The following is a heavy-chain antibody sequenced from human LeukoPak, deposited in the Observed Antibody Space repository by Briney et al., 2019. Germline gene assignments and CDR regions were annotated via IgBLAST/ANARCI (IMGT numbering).Heavy chain of an antibody. J-gene: IGHJ4*02. CDR2: ITGSGANT. CDR3: ASLMSRVIVTGDFDN. Sequence: GGSLRLSCAASGFTFSSYGMHWVRQAPGKGLEWVSGITGSGANTYYADSVKGWFTISRDNSKNTLSLQMNSLRAEDMAVYYCASLMSRVIVTGDFDNWGQGTLVTVSS. D-gene: IGHD1-14*01. V-gene: IGHV3-23*01. CDR1: GFTFSSYG.